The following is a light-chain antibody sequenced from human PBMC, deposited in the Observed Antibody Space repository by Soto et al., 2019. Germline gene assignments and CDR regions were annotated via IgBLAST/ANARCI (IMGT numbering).Light chain of an antibody. Sequence: QSVLTQPASVSGSPGQSITISCTGTSNDVGAYNYVSWYQQYPGKAPQLMIYEVTNRPSGVSNRFSGSKSGNTASLTISGLQAEDEADYYCSSYTDSPTLEVFGTGTKVTVL. CDR1: SNDVGAYNY. CDR2: EVT. CDR3: SSYTDSPTLEV. V-gene: IGLV2-14*01. J-gene: IGLJ1*01.